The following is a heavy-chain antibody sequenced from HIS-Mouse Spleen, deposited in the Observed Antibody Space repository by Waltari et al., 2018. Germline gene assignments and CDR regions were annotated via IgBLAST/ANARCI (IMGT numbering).Heavy chain of an antibody. D-gene: IGHD3-22*01. V-gene: IGHV1-46*03. CDR2: INPSGGST. CDR1: GYTFTSYY. CDR3: ARDRGPSSGYPRSDWFDP. Sequence: QVQLVQSGAEVKKPGASVKVSCKASGYTFTSYYMHWVRQAPGQGLEWMGIINPSGGSTSYAQNFQGRVTMTRDTSTSTVYMERGSLRSEDTAVYYCARDRGPSSGYPRSDWFDPWGQGTLVTVSS. J-gene: IGHJ5*02.